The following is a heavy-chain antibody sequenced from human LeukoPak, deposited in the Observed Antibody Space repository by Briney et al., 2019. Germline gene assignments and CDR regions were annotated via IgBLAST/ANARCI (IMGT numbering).Heavy chain of an antibody. CDR2: IYYSGST. J-gene: IGHJ6*02. CDR3: ARDGDIVVVPAALNGMDV. Sequence: PSETLSLTCTVSGGSISSSSYYWGWIRQPPGKGLEWIGSIYYSGSTYYNPSLKSRVTISVDTSKNQFSLKLSSVTAADTAVYYCARDGDIVVVPAALNGMDVWGQGTLVTVSS. D-gene: IGHD2-2*01. CDR1: GGSISSSSYY. V-gene: IGHV4-39*07.